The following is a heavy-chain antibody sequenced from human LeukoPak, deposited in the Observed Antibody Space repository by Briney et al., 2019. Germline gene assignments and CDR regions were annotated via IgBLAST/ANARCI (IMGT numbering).Heavy chain of an antibody. J-gene: IGHJ3*02. V-gene: IGHV4-39*07. Sequence: SETLSLTCTVSGGSISSSSYYWAWIRQPPGKGLEWIGSIYYSGNTYYKSSLKSRVTIAVDTSKNQFSLKLNSVTAADTAVYYCARESYYDSSGYSHDAFDIWGQGTVVTVSS. CDR1: GGSISSSSYY. D-gene: IGHD3-22*01. CDR3: ARESYYDSSGYSHDAFDI. CDR2: IYYSGNT.